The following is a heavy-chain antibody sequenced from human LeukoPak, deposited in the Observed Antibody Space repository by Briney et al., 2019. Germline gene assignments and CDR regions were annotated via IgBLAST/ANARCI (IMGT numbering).Heavy chain of an antibody. CDR1: GFTFSSYS. CDR3: AREDRPDAFDI. J-gene: IGHJ3*02. CDR2: ISSSSSYI. Sequence: GGSLRLSCAASGFTFSSYSMNWVRQAPGKGLEWVSSISSSSSYIYYADSVKGRFTISRDNAKNSLYLQMNSLRAEDTAVYYCAREDRPDAFDIWGQGTMVTVSS. V-gene: IGHV3-21*01.